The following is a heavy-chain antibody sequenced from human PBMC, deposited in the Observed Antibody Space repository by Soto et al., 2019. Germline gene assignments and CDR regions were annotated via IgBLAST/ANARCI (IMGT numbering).Heavy chain of an antibody. CDR3: ASSEGRY. Sequence: SETLSLTCTVSGGSISSYYWSWIRQPPGKGLEWIGYIYYSGSTNYNPSLKSRVTISVDTSKNQFSLKLSSVTAADTAVYYCASSEGRYWGQGTLVTV. D-gene: IGHD3-10*01. J-gene: IGHJ4*02. CDR2: IYYSGST. CDR1: GGSISSYY. V-gene: IGHV4-59*08.